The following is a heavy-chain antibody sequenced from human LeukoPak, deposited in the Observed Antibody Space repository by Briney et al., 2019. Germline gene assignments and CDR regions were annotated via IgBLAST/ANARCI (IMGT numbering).Heavy chain of an antibody. V-gene: IGHV3-33*06. CDR2: MWYDGGKD. J-gene: IGHJ4*02. CDR3: AKDRETYEYTFDY. CDR1: GFSFSTYG. Sequence: GKSLRLSCAASGFSFSTYGIHWVRQAPGKGLEWVAVMWYDGGKDYYADSVKGRFTISRDTSKNTLYLQMNNLRAEDTAVYYCAKDRETYEYTFDYWGQGTLVTVSS. D-gene: IGHD6-6*01.